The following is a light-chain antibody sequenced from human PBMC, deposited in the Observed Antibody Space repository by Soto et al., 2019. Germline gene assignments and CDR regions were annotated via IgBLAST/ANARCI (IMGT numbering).Light chain of an antibody. J-gene: IGKJ1*01. CDR1: QSVSSY. Sequence: EIVLTPSPATLSLSPGERDLLSCRASQSVSSYLAWYQQKPGQAPRLLIYDASNRATGIPARFSGCGSGTAFTLSLSSRESEDFAVYYCQQRSKWPWTFGQGTKVDIK. CDR3: QQRSKWPWT. V-gene: IGKV3-11*01. CDR2: DAS.